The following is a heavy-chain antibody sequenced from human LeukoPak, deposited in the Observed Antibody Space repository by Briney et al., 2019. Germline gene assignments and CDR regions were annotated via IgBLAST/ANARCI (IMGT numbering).Heavy chain of an antibody. V-gene: IGHV1-18*01. D-gene: IGHD3-9*01. CDR1: GYTFTSYG. Sequence: ASVKVSCKASGYTFTSYGISWVRQAPGQGLEWMGWISAYNGNTNYAQKLQGRVTTTTDTSTSTAYMELRSLRSDDTAVYYCARSELRYFDWLLMNNWFDPWGQGTLVTVSS. J-gene: IGHJ5*02. CDR3: ARSELRYFDWLLMNNWFDP. CDR2: ISAYNGNT.